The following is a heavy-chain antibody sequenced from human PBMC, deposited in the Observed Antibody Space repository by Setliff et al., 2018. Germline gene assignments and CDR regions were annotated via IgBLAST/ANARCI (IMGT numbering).Heavy chain of an antibody. CDR2: INWNGDRT. D-gene: IGHD3-22*01. Sequence: GGSLRLSCAASGFTFDVYDLNWVRQAPGKGLEWVSSINWNGDRTGYADSVKGRFTISRDNAKNSLYLQMNRLRAEDTALYYCAKDRSRDYDDSSGYDHWGQGPLVTVS. V-gene: IGHV3-20*04. CDR1: GFTFDVYD. J-gene: IGHJ4*02. CDR3: AKDRSRDYDDSSGYDH.